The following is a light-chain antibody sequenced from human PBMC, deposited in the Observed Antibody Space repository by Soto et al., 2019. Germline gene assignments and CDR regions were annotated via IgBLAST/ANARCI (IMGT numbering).Light chain of an antibody. CDR3: QQYGSSPLT. Sequence: EIVLTQSPGTLSLSPGERATLSCRASQSVSSSCLAWYQQKPGQAPRLLIYGASSRATGIPDRFSGSGSGTDFTLTISRLDPEDVEVYYCQQYGSSPLTFGGGTKVEIK. V-gene: IGKV3-20*01. J-gene: IGKJ4*01. CDR1: QSVSSSC. CDR2: GAS.